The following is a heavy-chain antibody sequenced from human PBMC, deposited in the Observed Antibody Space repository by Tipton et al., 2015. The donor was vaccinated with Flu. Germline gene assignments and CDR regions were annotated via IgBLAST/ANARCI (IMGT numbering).Heavy chain of an antibody. V-gene: IGHV4-38-2*01. Sequence: LRLSCAVSGYSISSGYYWGWIRQPPGKGLEWIGNVYRSGTTYYRPSLKSRLTISVDTSNNQFSLKLSSVTAADTAVYYCARAPQNIAADLQPFDYWGQGTLVTVSS. CDR3: ARAPQNIAADLQPFDY. D-gene: IGHD2/OR15-2a*01. J-gene: IGHJ4*02. CDR2: VYRSGTT. CDR1: GYSISSGYY.